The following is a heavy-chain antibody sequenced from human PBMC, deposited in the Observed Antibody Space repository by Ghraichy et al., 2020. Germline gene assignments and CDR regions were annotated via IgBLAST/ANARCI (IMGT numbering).Heavy chain of an antibody. V-gene: IGHV3-64D*06. J-gene: IGHJ6*02. Sequence: GGSLRLSCSASGFNFSNYAMHWVRQAPGKGLEYVSGINNRGGTTYCADSAKGRFTISSDISKNTVHLQMSSLRVEDTAVYYCILSFRGGSGKNFYYYFGMDVWGQGATVTVSS. CDR2: INNRGGTT. CDR3: ILSFRGGSGKNFYYYFGMDV. D-gene: IGHD3-10*01. CDR1: GFNFSNYA.